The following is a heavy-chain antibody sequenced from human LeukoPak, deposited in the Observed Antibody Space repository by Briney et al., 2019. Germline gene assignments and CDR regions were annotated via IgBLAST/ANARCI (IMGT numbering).Heavy chain of an antibody. J-gene: IGHJ3*02. V-gene: IGHV3-73*01. D-gene: IGHD2-15*01. CDR1: GFTFSGST. Sequence: PGGSLRLSCAASGFTFSGSTIHWVRQASGKGLEWVGHSKANTYATAYAASVKGRFTLSRDDSKNTAYLQMNSLKTEDTAVYYCTRLLLPHDAFDIWGQGTMVTVSS. CDR3: TRLLLPHDAFDI. CDR2: SKANTYAT.